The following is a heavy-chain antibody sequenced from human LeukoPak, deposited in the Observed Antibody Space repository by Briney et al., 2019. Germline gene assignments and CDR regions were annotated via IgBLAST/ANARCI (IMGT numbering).Heavy chain of an antibody. D-gene: IGHD3-3*01. CDR2: ISAYNGNT. CDR3: ARASITIFGKYYYYYMDV. Sequence: AASVTVSCKASGYTFTSYGISWVRQAPGQGLEWMGWISAYNGNTNYAQKLQGRVTMTTDTSTSTAYMELRSLRSDDTAVYYCARASITIFGKYYYYYMDVWGKGTTVTVSS. V-gene: IGHV1-18*01. J-gene: IGHJ6*03. CDR1: GYTFTSYG.